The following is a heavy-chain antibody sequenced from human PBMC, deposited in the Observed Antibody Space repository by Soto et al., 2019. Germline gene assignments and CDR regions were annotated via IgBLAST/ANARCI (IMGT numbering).Heavy chain of an antibody. CDR1: GYPVTAYY. CDR2: INPATGAA. Sequence: QLHLVQSGAVVKKPGASVTVSCSASGYPVTAYYMHWVRQAPGRGLEWMGGINPATGAAKYTQTFQGRVPMTRDMSPSYVFMELSGLTSGDPAVFFLGRGGGVGVAGSAAFDMWGQGTLVTVSS. V-gene: IGHV1-2*02. CDR3: GRGGGVGVAGSAAFDM. J-gene: IGHJ3*02. D-gene: IGHD3-3*01.